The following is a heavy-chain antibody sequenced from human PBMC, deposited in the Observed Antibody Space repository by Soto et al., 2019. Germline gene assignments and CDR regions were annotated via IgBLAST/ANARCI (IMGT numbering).Heavy chain of an antibody. CDR3: AKGKSTGDIDSFDP. CDR2: INQDGSGT. Sequence: GGSLRLSCIASEFTFISSFMGWVRQAPGKGLEWVANINQDGSGTYYVDSVKGRFTTSRDNAKNSLYLQMNSLGVEDTAMYFCAKGKSTGDIDSFDPWGQGSLVTVSS. D-gene: IGHD3-10*01. V-gene: IGHV3-7*03. J-gene: IGHJ5*02. CDR1: EFTFISSF.